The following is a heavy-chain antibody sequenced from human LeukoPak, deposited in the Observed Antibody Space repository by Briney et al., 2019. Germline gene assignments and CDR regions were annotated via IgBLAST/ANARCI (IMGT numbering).Heavy chain of an antibody. D-gene: IGHD2-2*02. Sequence: ASVKVSCKASGYTFTGYYMHWVRQAPGQGLEWMGWINPNSGGTNYAQKFQGRVTMTRDTSTSTAYMELSRLRSDDTAVYYCARDQWGDHIVVVPAAISPSRAMDVWGKGTTVTVSS. CDR1: GYTFTGYY. V-gene: IGHV1-2*02. CDR2: INPNSGGT. J-gene: IGHJ6*04. CDR3: ARDQWGDHIVVVPAAISPSRAMDV.